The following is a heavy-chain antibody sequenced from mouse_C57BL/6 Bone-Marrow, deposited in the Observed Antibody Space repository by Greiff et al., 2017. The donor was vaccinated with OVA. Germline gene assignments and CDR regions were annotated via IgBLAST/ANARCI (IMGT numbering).Heavy chain of an antibody. D-gene: IGHD2-1*01. CDR1: GYTFTDYY. J-gene: IGHJ2*01. V-gene: IGHV1-26*01. Sequence: VQLKESGPELVKPGASVKISCKASGYTFTDYYMNWVKQSHGKSLEWIGDINPNNGGTSYNQKFKGKATLTVDKSSSTAYMELRSLTSEDSAVYDCARGGNYVAFFDDWGQGTTLTVSS. CDR3: ARGGNYVAFFDD. CDR2: INPNNGGT.